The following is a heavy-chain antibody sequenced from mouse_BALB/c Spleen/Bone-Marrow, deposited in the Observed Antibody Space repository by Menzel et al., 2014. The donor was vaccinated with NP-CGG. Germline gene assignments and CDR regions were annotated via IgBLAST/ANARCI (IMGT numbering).Heavy chain of an antibody. J-gene: IGHJ3*01. CDR2: INPDSTTI. Sequence: EVQGVESGGGLVQPGGSLKLSCAASGFDFSRYWMGWVRQAPGKGLGWIGEINPDSTTINYTPSLKYKFIISRDNAKNTLFLQMSNVRSEDTALYYCARLGYYGGSAYWGQGTLVTVSA. CDR3: ARLGYYGGSAY. V-gene: IGHV4-1*02. CDR1: GFDFSRYW. D-gene: IGHD2-3*01.